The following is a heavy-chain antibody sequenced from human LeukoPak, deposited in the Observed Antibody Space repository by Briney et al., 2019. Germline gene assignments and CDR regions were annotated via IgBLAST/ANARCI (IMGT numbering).Heavy chain of an antibody. CDR1: GFTLSGYW. D-gene: IGHD2-2*01. CDR2: INSDGTST. CDR3: LRSYCTTSNCYGWFDP. Sequence: EGSLRLSCAASGFTLSGYWMHWVRQAPGQGLEWVSRINSDGTSTSYADSVKGRFTISRDNAKNTLSLQMNSLRDEDTAVYYCLRSYCTTSNCYGWFDPWGQGTLVTVSS. V-gene: IGHV3-74*01. J-gene: IGHJ5*02.